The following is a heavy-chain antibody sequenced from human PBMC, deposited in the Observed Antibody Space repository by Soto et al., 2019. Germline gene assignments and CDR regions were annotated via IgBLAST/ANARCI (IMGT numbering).Heavy chain of an antibody. J-gene: IGHJ4*02. Sequence: QITLKESGPTLVRPTQTLTLTCAFSGFSLSTSGVGVGWIRQPPGKALEWLAVIYWDDSKHYSPSLRSRLTITKATSKIQVVLTMTNMDPMDTGTYYCAHKGPEDWPLDYWGQGTLVTVSS. V-gene: IGHV2-5*02. D-gene: IGHD3-9*01. CDR3: AHKGPEDWPLDY. CDR1: GFSLSTSGVG. CDR2: IYWDDSK.